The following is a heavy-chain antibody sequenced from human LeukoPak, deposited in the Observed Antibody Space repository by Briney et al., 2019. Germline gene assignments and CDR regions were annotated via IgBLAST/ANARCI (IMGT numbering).Heavy chain of an antibody. Sequence: PSETLSLTCTVSGGSISSGGYYWSWIRQPPGKGLEWIGYIYHSGSTYYNPSLKSRVTISVDRSKNQFSLKLSSVTAADTAVYYCARVPTIFGVAFDYWGQGTLVTVSS. D-gene: IGHD3-3*01. CDR3: ARVPTIFGVAFDY. CDR1: GGSISSGGYY. CDR2: IYHSGST. V-gene: IGHV4-30-2*01. J-gene: IGHJ4*02.